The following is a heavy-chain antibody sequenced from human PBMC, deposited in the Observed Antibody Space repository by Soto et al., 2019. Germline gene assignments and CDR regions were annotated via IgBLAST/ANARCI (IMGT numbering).Heavy chain of an antibody. J-gene: IGHJ6*02. Sequence: EVQLLESGGGLVQPGGSLRLSCAASGFTFSAYAMSWVRQAPGKGLEWVSAIRSGGGRTFYADSVQGRFTTPRDDSKTTLYRQMHRLRAEDTAVYHCAKNRGSGNPFYYDMDVWGQGTTVTVSS. CDR2: IRSGGGRT. CDR1: GFTFSAYA. D-gene: IGHD3-10*01. CDR3: AKNRGSGNPFYYDMDV. V-gene: IGHV3-23*01.